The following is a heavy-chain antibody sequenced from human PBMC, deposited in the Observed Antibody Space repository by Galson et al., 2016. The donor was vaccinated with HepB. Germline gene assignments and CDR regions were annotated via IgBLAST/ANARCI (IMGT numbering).Heavy chain of an antibody. Sequence: SLRLSCAASGFPFSPYAMSWVRQPPGKGLEWVSSLSGSGDVTHHADSVKGRFTISRDTSKNTLYLQMNSLRAEDTALYYCAKSGVWGTHRSPDYWGQGTLVTVSS. J-gene: IGHJ4*02. CDR1: GFPFSPYA. CDR3: AKSGVWGTHRSPDY. D-gene: IGHD3-16*02. CDR2: LSGSGDVT. V-gene: IGHV3-23*01.